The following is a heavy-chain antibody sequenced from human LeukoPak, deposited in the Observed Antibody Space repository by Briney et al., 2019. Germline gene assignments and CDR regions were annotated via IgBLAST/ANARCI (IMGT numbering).Heavy chain of an antibody. Sequence: SVKVSCKASGGTFNSYAISWVRQAPGQGLEWMGGIIPIFGTTNYAQKVQGRVTITTDESTTTAYMELSSLRSDDTAVYYCARGRSMAVLNYFDYWGQGTLVTVSS. D-gene: IGHD6-6*01. CDR1: GGTFNSYA. J-gene: IGHJ4*02. V-gene: IGHV1-69*05. CDR2: IIPIFGTT. CDR3: ARGRSMAVLNYFDY.